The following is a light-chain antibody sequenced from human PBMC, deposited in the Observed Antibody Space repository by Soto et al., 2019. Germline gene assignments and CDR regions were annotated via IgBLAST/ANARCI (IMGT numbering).Light chain of an antibody. CDR2: QAS. CDR1: QSISTW. J-gene: IGKJ2*01. V-gene: IGKV1-5*03. Sequence: DIQMTQSPSTLSASVGDRVTITCRASQSISTWLAWYQHKPGKAHKLLIYQASSLEGGVPSRFSGSGSGTEFTLPVSSLQPAELATYSCKQHLFHSITFGQGTKVEAK. CDR3: KQHLFHSIT.